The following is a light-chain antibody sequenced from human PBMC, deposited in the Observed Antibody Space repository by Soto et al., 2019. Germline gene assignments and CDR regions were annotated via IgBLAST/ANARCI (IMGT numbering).Light chain of an antibody. J-gene: IGKJ1*01. CDR1: QSVSNNY. CDR3: EQYGTTCT. CDR2: GAS. Sequence: EIVLTQSPGTLSLSPGERATLSCRASQSVSNNYLAWYQQKPGQAPRLLIYGASNRATGIPGRFSGSGSGRDFTLTISRLEPADFAVYYCEQYGTTCTFGQGSKEEIK. V-gene: IGKV3-20*01.